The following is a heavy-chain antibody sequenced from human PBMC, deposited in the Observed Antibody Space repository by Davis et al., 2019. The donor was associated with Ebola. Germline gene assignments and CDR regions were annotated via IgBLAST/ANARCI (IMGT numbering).Heavy chain of an antibody. V-gene: IGHV1-46*03. Sequence: ASVKVSCKVSGYTFTAYYLHWVRQAPGQGLEWMGMINPGGGSTRYTQKLQGRVTMTRDTSTSTVYMELSSLRSEDTAVYYCARGPPARNSGSYEFYYYGMDVWGQGTTVTVSS. D-gene: IGHD1-26*01. CDR2: INPGGGST. CDR1: GYTFTAYY. J-gene: IGHJ6*02. CDR3: ARGPPARNSGSYEFYYYGMDV.